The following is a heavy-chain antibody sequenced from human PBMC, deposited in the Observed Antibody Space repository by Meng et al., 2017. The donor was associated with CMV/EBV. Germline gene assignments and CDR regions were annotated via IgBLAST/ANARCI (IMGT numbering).Heavy chain of an antibody. CDR1: GGSFSGYY. CDR2: INHSGST. J-gene: IGHJ4*02. D-gene: IGHD6-19*01. V-gene: IGHV4-34*01. Sequence: SETLSLTCAVYGGSFSGYYWSWIRQPPGKGLEWIGEINHSGSTNYNPSLKSRVTISVDTSKNQFSLKPSSVTAADTAVYYCARGSDGYSSGWYRYWGQGTLVTVSS. CDR3: ARGSDGYSSGWYRY.